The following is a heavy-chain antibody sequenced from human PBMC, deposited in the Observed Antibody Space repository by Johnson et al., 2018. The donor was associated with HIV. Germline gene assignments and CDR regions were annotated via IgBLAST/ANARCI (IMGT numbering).Heavy chain of an antibody. Sequence: ELLVESGGGVVQPGRSLRLSCAASGFTFSSSWMHWVCQAPEKGLEWVADIKCDGSEKYYVDSVKGRLTISRDNAKNSLYLQLNSLRAEDTAVYYCARWGRWELGDAFDIWGQGTMVTVSS. CDR2: IKCDGSEK. CDR3: ARWGRWELGDAFDI. CDR1: GFTFSSSW. D-gene: IGHD1-26*01. V-gene: IGHV3-52*01. J-gene: IGHJ3*02.